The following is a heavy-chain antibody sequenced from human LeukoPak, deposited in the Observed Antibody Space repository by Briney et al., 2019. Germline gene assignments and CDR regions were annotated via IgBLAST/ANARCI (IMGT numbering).Heavy chain of an antibody. V-gene: IGHV3-48*03. D-gene: IGHD2-15*01. Sequence: GGSLRLSCAASGFTFSSFEMSWVRQAPGKGLEWVSYISSSGRTTYYADSVKGRFTISRDNAKKSLYLQMNSLRDEDTAVYYCARDRVFPRIGFDSWGQGTMVTVSS. CDR1: GFTFSSFE. CDR3: ARDRVFPRIGFDS. J-gene: IGHJ3*02. CDR2: ISSSGRTT.